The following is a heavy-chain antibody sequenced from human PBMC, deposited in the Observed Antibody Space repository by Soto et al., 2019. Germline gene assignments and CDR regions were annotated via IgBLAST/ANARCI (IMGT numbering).Heavy chain of an antibody. V-gene: IGHV3-7*01. CDR2: IKQDGSEK. D-gene: IGHD1-20*01. CDR1: GFTFSSYW. J-gene: IGHJ4*02. Sequence: PGGSLRLSCAASGFTFSSYWMSWVRQAPGKGLEWVANIKQDGSEKYYVDSVKGRFTISRDNSKNTLYLQMNSLRAEDTAVYYCARDIMYNWNQGFDDWGQGTRVTVAS. CDR3: ARDIMYNWNQGFDD.